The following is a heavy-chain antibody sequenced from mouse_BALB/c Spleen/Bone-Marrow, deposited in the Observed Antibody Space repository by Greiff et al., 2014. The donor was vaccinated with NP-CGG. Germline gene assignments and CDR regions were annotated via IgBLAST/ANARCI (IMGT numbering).Heavy chain of an antibody. CDR2: ISSGSSTI. J-gene: IGHJ3*01. D-gene: IGHD1-1*01. Sequence: EVKLVESGGGLVQPGGSRKLSCAASGFTFSSFEMHWVRQAPEKGLEWVAYISSGSSTIYYADTVKGRFTISRDNPKNTLFLQMTSLRSEDTAMYYCARKHYYSGFAHWGQGTLVTVSA. V-gene: IGHV5-17*02. CDR1: GFTFSSFE. CDR3: ARKHYYSGFAH.